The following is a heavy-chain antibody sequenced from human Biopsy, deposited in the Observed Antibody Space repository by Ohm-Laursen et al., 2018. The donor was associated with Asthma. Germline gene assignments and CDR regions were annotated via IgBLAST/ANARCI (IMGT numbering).Heavy chain of an antibody. CDR3: ERGPNYHGSGRAPIGMDV. V-gene: IGHV4-61*01. CDR1: GGSVSTGSYY. Sequence: SETLSLTCTVSGGSVSTGSYYWSWIRQPPGKGLEWLGYIYYTGSDNYNPSLKSRVTISVDTSKNQFSLRLNSVTAADTAVYYCERGPNYHGSGRAPIGMDVWGQGTTVTVSS. CDR2: IYYTGSD. J-gene: IGHJ6*02. D-gene: IGHD3-10*01.